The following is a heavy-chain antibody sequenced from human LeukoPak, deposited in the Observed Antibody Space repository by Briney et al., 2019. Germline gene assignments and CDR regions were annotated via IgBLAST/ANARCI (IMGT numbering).Heavy chain of an antibody. D-gene: IGHD5-18*01. V-gene: IGHV4-59*01. CDR2: IYYSGST. CDR3: ARLLDTANAFDI. Sequence: SETLSLTCTVSGGSISSYYWSWIRQPPGKGLEWIGYIYYSGSTNYNPSLKSRVTISVDTSKNQFTLKLSSVTAADTAVYYCARLLDTANAFDIWGQGTMVTVSS. J-gene: IGHJ3*02. CDR1: GGSISSYY.